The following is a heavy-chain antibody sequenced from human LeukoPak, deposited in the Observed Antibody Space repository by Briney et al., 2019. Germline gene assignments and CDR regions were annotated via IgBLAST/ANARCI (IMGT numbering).Heavy chain of an antibody. CDR2: ISGSGGGT. CDR3: AKDRTRGSYSVVDY. CDR1: GFTFSYYD. J-gene: IGHJ4*02. Sequence: PGGSLRLSCAASGFTRASGFTFSYYDMNWVRQAPGKGLEWVSAISGSGGGTYYADSVKGRFTISRDNSKNTLYLQMNSLRAEDTAVYYCAKDRTRGSYSVVDYWGQGTLVTVSS. V-gene: IGHV3-23*01. D-gene: IGHD1-26*01.